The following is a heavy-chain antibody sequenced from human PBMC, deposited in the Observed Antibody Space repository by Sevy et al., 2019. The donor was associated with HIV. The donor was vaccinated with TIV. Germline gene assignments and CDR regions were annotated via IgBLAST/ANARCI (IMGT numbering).Heavy chain of an antibody. D-gene: IGHD3-10*01. CDR2: IIHSSGGT. J-gene: IGHJ4*02. CDR1: GYTFTGYY. V-gene: IGHV1-2*02. CDR3: SRSVYGSGTYLNDY. Sequence: ASVKVSCKASGYTFTGYYIHWVRQAPGQGLEWMGWIIHSSGGTNYGQKFLGRVTMTRDTSISTAYLELHRLTSDDTAVYYCSRSVYGSGTYLNDYWRQGTLVTVSS.